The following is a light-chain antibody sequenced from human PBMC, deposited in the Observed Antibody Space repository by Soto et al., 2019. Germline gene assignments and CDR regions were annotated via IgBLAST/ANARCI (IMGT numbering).Light chain of an antibody. CDR1: SSDVGSYNL. J-gene: IGLJ1*01. Sequence: QSVLTQPASVSGSPGRSITIPCTGTSSDVGSYNLVSWYQQHPGKAPKLMIYEVSKRPSGVSNRFSGSKSGNTASLTISGLQAEDEADYYCCSYAGSSTYVFGTGTKVTVL. CDR3: CSYAGSSTYV. CDR2: EVS. V-gene: IGLV2-23*02.